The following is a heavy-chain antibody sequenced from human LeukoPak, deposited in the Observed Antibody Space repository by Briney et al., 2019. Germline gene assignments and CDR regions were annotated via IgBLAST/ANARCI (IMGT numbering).Heavy chain of an antibody. J-gene: IGHJ3*02. Sequence: GGSLRLSCAASGFTFSSYAMSWVRQAPGKGLEWVSAISGSGGSTYYADSVKGRFTISRDNSKNTLYLQMNSLRAEDTAVYYCAKDAVNEDVVVPRGGGYAERGAFDIWGQGTMVTVSS. D-gene: IGHD2-2*01. CDR2: ISGSGGST. CDR1: GFTFSSYA. CDR3: AKDAVNEDVVVPRGGGYAERGAFDI. V-gene: IGHV3-23*01.